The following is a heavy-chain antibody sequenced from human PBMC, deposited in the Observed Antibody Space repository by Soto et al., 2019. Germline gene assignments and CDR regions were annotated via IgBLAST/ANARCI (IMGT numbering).Heavy chain of an antibody. J-gene: IGHJ4*02. V-gene: IGHV2-5*02. CDR1: GFSLSTSGVG. CDR2: VYWDDDK. Sequence: QITLKESGPTLVKPTQTLTLTCTLSGFSLSTSGVGVGWIRQPPGKALEWLALVYWDDDKRYSPSLKSRLTITTDTSKNRVDLRMANMDPVDTATYYCARHMTTVGYFDYWGQGTLVTVSS. D-gene: IGHD4-17*01. CDR3: ARHMTTVGYFDY.